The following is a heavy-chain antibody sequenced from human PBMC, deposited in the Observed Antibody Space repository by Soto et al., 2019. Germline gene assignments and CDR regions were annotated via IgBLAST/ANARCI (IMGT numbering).Heavy chain of an antibody. CDR1: GFTFSNYT. V-gene: IGHV3-23*01. D-gene: IGHD2-15*01. CDR3: AKDGGSSYYYYMDV. Sequence: EVQLLESGGGLVQPGGSLRLSCAASGFTFSNYTMTWVRQAPGKGLEWVAAIGSSGGNTDYADSVKGRFTISRDNSKNTLYLQMSSLRAEDTAVYYCAKDGGSSYYYYMDVWGKGTTLTVSS. J-gene: IGHJ6*03. CDR2: IGSSGGNT.